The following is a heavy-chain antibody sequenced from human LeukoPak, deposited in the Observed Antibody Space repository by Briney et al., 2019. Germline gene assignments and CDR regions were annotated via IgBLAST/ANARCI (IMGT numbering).Heavy chain of an antibody. Sequence: GGSLRLSCATSGFSLTDYPMNWVRQAPGKGLEWISNIRTTAEGAKYAYYADSVKGRVTISRDDGTNTLYLHMNSLRDDDTAVYYCATDQRYAFDYWGQGILVTVSS. J-gene: IGHJ4*02. V-gene: IGHV3-48*02. CDR2: IRTTAEGAKYA. D-gene: IGHD3-9*01. CDR3: ATDQRYAFDY. CDR1: GFSLTDYP.